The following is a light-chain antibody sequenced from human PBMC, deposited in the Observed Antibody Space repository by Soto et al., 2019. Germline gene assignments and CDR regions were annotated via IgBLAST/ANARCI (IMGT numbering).Light chain of an antibody. J-gene: IGLJ2*01. Sequence: QSALTQPASVSGSPGQSITISCTGTSSDVGSYNLVFWYQQYPGKAPKLMIYEGSKRPSGVSNRFSGSKSGNTASLTISGLQAEDEADYYCCSYAGETTLVFGGGTKLTVL. V-gene: IGLV2-23*01. CDR2: EGS. CDR3: CSYAGETTLV. CDR1: SSDVGSYNL.